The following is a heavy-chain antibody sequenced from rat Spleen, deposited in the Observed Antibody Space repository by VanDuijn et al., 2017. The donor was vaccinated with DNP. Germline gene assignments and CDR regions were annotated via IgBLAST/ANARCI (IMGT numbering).Heavy chain of an antibody. CDR1: GFTFSDYY. CDR3: ARGSTSIYWYFDF. D-gene: IGHD3-1*01. Sequence: EVHLVESGGGLMQPGRSLKLSCAASGFTFSDYYMAWVRQAPTKGLEWVAYITYDGGNTYYRDSVKGRFTISRDDAKSGLYLQMNSLKSEDTATYYCARGSTSIYWYFDFWGPGTMVAVSS. CDR2: ITYDGGNT. J-gene: IGHJ1*01. V-gene: IGHV5-20*01.